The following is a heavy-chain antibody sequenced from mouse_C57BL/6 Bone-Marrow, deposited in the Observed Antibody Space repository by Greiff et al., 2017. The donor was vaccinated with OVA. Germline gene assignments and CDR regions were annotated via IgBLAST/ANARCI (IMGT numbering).Heavy chain of an antibody. CDR1: GFTFTDYY. CDR2: IRNKANGYTT. D-gene: IGHD2-3*01. Sequence: EVNVVESGGGLVQPGASLRLSCAASGFTFTDYYLSWVRQPPGKAPAWLALIRNKANGYTTEYTASVKGRFTISRDNSQNILYLQMNTLRAEDSATYYCVKAVDGKYFDVWGTGTTVTVSS. J-gene: IGHJ1*03. V-gene: IGHV7-4*01. CDR3: VKAVDGKYFDV.